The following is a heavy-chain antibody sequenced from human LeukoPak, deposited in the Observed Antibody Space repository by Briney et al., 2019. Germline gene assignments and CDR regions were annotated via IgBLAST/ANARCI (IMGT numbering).Heavy chain of an antibody. J-gene: IGHJ5*01. D-gene: IGHD2-2*01. V-gene: IGHV3-23*01. Sequence: PGGSLRLSCAASRFTFSSYAMSWVRQAPGRGLEWVSAISGSGGSTYYADSVKGRFTISRDNSKSTLYLQMNSLRAEDTAVYYCAKDRHAPGRYCSSITCFPFDSWGQGTLVTVSS. CDR1: RFTFSSYA. CDR3: AKDRHAPGRYCSSITCFPFDS. CDR2: ISGSGGST.